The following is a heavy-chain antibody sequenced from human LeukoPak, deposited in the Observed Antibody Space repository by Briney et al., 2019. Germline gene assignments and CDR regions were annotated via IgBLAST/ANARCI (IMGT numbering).Heavy chain of an antibody. D-gene: IGHD3-10*01. J-gene: IGHJ4*02. CDR3: AKTWGSGSYSLDY. Sequence: SETLSLTCTVSGGSISSSSYYWGWIRQPPGKGLEWIGSIYYSGSTYYNPSLKSRVTISVDTSKNQFSLKLSSVTAADTALYYCAKTWGSGSYSLDYWGQGTLVTVSS. CDR1: GGSISSSSYY. V-gene: IGHV4-39*07. CDR2: IYYSGST.